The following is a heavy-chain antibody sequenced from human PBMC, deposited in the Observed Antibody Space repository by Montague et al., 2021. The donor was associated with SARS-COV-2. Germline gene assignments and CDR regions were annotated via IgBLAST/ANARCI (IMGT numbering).Heavy chain of an antibody. V-gene: IGHV4-59*01. D-gene: IGHD6-19*01. CDR2: IYYSGST. CDR1: GGSISSYY. CDR3: ARGSGWMGNAFDI. Sequence: SETLSLTCTVSGGSISSYYWSWIRQPPGKGLEWIGYIYYSGSTXXXPSXKGRVTISVDTSKNQFSLKLSSVTAADTAMYYCARGSGWMGNAFDIWGQGTMVTVSS. J-gene: IGHJ3*02.